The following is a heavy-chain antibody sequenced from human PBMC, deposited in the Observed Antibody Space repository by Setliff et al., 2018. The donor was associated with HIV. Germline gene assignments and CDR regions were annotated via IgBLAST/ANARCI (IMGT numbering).Heavy chain of an antibody. CDR3: ARDFGYSGYGSPIY. V-gene: IGHV1-2*02. CDR2: MSPKSGVT. CDR1: GYTFTDDY. D-gene: IGHD5-12*01. Sequence: ASVKVSCKASGYTFTDDYMHWVRQAPGQGLEWMGWMSPKSGVTKYAQKFQGRVTMTRDTSISTAYMELSNLKSDDTAVYYCARDFGYSGYGSPIYWGQGTLVTVSS. J-gene: IGHJ4*02.